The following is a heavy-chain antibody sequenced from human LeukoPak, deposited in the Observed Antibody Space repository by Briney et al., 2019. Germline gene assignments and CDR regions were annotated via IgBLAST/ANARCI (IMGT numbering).Heavy chain of an antibody. CDR1: GFTFSSYG. V-gene: IGHV3-30*18. CDR2: ISYDGSNK. Sequence: GGSLRLSCAASGFTFSSYGMHWVRQAPGKGLEWVAVISYDGSNKYYADSVKGRFTISRDNSKNTLYLQMNSLRAEDTAVYYCAKDQARYYYGSGSPLVDYWGQGTLVTVSS. J-gene: IGHJ4*02. D-gene: IGHD3-10*01. CDR3: AKDQARYYYGSGSPLVDY.